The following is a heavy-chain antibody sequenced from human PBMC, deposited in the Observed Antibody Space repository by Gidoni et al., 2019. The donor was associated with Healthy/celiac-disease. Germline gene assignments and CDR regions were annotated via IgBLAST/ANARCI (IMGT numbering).Heavy chain of an antibody. J-gene: IGHJ4*02. V-gene: IGHV3-15*01. CDR2: IKSKTDGGTT. CDR1: GFTFSNAW. D-gene: IGHD2-15*01. CDR3: TTDKRENCSGGSCWRDY. Sequence: EVQLVESGGGLVKPGGSLRLSCAASGFTFSNAWMSWVRQAPGKGMEWVGRIKSKTDGGTTDYAAPVKGRFTISRDDSKNTLYLQMNSLKTEDTAVYYCTTDKRENCSGGSCWRDYWGQGTLVTVSS.